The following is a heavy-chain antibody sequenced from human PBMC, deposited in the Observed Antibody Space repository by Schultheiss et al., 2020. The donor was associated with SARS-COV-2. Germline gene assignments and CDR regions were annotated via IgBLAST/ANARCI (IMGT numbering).Heavy chain of an antibody. CDR1: GYTFTSYG. D-gene: IGHD6-19*01. Sequence: ASVKVSCKASGYTFTSYGISWVRQAPGQGFEWMGWISGYNGYTDNAQKFKGWVTMTRYTSISTAYMELSRMRSDDTAVYYCAREGAGFYFDYWGQGTLVTVSS. CDR3: AREGAGFYFDY. J-gene: IGHJ4*02. CDR2: ISGYNGYT. V-gene: IGHV1-18*04.